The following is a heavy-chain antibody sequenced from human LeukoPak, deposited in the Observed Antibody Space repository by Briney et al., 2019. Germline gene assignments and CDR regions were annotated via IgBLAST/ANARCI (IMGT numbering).Heavy chain of an antibody. CDR3: ARGRGYCSSTSCYYYYYGMDV. CDR2: INHSGST. CDR1: GGSFSGYY. V-gene: IGHV4-34*01. D-gene: IGHD2-2*01. Sequence: SETLSLTCAVYGGSFSGYYWSWIRQPPGKGLEWIGEINHSGSTNYNPSLKSRVTISVDTSKNQFSLKLSSVTAADTAVYYCARGRGYCSSTSCYYYYYGMDVWGKGTTVTVSP. J-gene: IGHJ6*04.